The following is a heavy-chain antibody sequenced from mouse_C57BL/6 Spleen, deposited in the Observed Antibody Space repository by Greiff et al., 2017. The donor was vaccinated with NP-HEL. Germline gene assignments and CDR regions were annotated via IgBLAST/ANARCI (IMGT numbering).Heavy chain of an antibody. CDR3: TTGGAWFAY. CDR2: IDPENGDT. Sequence: VQLQQSGAELVRPGASVKLSCTASGFNIKDDYMHWVKQRPEQGLEWIGWIDPENGDTAYASKFQGKATITADTSSNTAYLQLSSLTSEDTAVYYCTTGGAWFAYWGQGTLVTVSA. J-gene: IGHJ3*01. V-gene: IGHV14-4*01. CDR1: GFNIKDDY.